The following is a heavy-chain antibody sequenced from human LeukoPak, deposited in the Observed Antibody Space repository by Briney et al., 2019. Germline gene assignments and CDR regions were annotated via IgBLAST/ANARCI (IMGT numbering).Heavy chain of an antibody. Sequence: GGSLRLSCAASGFTFSSYGMHWVRQAPGKGLEWVAVIWYDGSNKYYADSVKGRFTTSRDNSKNTLYLQMNSLRAEDTAVYYCARDDYYGSGSWGYWGQGTLVTVSS. CDR3: ARDDYYGSGSWGY. D-gene: IGHD3-10*01. CDR1: GFTFSSYG. J-gene: IGHJ4*02. CDR2: IWYDGSNK. V-gene: IGHV3-33*01.